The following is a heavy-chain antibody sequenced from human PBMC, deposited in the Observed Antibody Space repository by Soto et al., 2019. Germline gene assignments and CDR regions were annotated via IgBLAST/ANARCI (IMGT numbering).Heavy chain of an antibody. CDR1: GYPFTSYG. J-gene: IGHJ6*02. CDR2: ISAYNGNT. Sequence: ASVKVSCKASGYPFTSYGISWVRQAPGQGLEWMGWISAYNGNTNYAQKLQGRVTMTTDTSTSTAYMELRSLRSDDTAVYYCASQTHPRYYDFWSGSETLDVCGQVTTVTVSS. V-gene: IGHV1-18*01. CDR3: ASQTHPRYYDFWSGSETLDV. D-gene: IGHD3-3*01.